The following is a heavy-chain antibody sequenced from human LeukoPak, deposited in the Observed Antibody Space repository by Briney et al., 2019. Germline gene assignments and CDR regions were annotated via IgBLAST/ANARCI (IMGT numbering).Heavy chain of an antibody. CDR2: ISGSGASK. J-gene: IGHJ4*02. D-gene: IGHD3-10*01. V-gene: IGHV3-23*01. Sequence: GGSLRLSCAASGFTFNNYVMSWVRQAPGKGLEWVSGISGSGASKVYADSVRGRFTISRDNSKNTLCLQMNSLGAADTAVYYCARFRGFDYWGQGTLVTVSS. CDR3: ARFRGFDY. CDR1: GFTFNNYV.